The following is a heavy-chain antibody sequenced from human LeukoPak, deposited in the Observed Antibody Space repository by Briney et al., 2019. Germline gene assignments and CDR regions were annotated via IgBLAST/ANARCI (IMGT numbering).Heavy chain of an antibody. D-gene: IGHD2-15*01. CDR3: ARVHPDCSGGSCYYRFDP. Sequence: ASVKVSCKASGYTFTGYYMHWVRQAPGQGLEWMGWINPNSGGTNYAQKFQGRITMTRDTSISTAYMELSRLRSDDTAVYYCARVHPDCSGGSCYYRFDPWGQGTLVTVSP. CDR2: INPNSGGT. J-gene: IGHJ5*02. V-gene: IGHV1-2*02. CDR1: GYTFTGYY.